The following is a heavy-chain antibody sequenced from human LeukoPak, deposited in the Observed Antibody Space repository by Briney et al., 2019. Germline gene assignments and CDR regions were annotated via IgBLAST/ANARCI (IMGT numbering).Heavy chain of an antibody. CDR1: GFTFSSYA. CDR3: ARETEMYYFDY. Sequence: PGGSLRLSCAASGFTFSSYAMHWVCQAPGKGLEWVAVISYDGSNKYYADSVKGRFTISRDNSKNTLYLQMNSLRAEDTAVYYCARETEMYYFDYWGQGTLVTVSS. V-gene: IGHV3-30-3*01. CDR2: ISYDGSNK. J-gene: IGHJ4*02.